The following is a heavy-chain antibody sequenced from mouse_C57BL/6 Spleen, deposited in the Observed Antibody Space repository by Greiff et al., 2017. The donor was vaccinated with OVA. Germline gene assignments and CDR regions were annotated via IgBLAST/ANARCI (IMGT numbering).Heavy chain of an antibody. CDR3: ARSRNSNWDFDY. D-gene: IGHD2-5*01. CDR1: GYAFSSSW. J-gene: IGHJ2*01. CDR2: IYPGDGDT. V-gene: IGHV1-82*01. Sequence: QVQLQQSGPELVKPGASVKISCKASGYAFSSSWMNWVKQRPGKGLEWIGRIYPGDGDTNYNGKFKGKATLTADKSSSTAYMQLSSLTSEDSAVYFCARSRNSNWDFDYWGQGTTLTVSS.